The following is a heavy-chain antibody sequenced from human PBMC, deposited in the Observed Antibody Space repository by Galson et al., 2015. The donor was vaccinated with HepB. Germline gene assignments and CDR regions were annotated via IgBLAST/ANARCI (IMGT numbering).Heavy chain of an antibody. V-gene: IGHV3-21*01. J-gene: IGHJ6*02. Sequence: SLRLSCAASGFTFSSYSMNWVRQAPGKGLEWVSSISSSSSYIYYADSVKGRFTISRDNAKNSLYLQMNSLRAEDTAVYYRARGSLDNAYYYYGMDVWGQGTTVTVSS. CDR2: ISSSSSYI. CDR3: ARGSLDNAYYYYGMDV. CDR1: GFTFSSYS. D-gene: IGHD1-1*01.